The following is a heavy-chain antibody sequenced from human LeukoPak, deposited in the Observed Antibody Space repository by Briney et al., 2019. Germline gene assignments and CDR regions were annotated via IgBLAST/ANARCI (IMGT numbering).Heavy chain of an antibody. D-gene: IGHD3-10*01. V-gene: IGHV3-30*03. J-gene: IGHJ4*02. CDR2: ISYDGNNK. Sequence: GGSLRLSCAASGFTFSSYGMHWVRQAPGKGLEWVAVISYDGNNKYYADSVKGRFTISRDNSKNTLYLQMNSLRAEDTAVYYCASGESSKSGTYYYGSGSYYNPLYYFDYWGQGTLVTVSS. CDR3: ASGESSKSGTYYYGSGSYYNPLYYFDY. CDR1: GFTFSSYG.